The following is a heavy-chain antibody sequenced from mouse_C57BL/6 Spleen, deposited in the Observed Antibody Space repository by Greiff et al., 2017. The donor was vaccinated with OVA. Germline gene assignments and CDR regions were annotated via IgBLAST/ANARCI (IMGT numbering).Heavy chain of an antibody. Sequence: DVKLVESGGGLVQPGGSLKLSCAASGFTFSDYYMYWVRQTPEKRLEWVAYISNGGGSTYYPDTVKGRFTISRDNAKNTLYLQMSRLKSEDTAMYYCARHGIYDGTRYFDYWGQGTTLTVSS. J-gene: IGHJ2*01. CDR2: ISNGGGST. D-gene: IGHD2-3*01. CDR1: GFTFSDYY. CDR3: ARHGIYDGTRYFDY. V-gene: IGHV5-12*01.